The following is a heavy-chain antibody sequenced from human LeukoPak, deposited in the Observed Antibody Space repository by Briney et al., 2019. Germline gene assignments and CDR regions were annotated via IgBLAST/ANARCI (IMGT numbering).Heavy chain of an antibody. D-gene: IGHD6-19*01. J-gene: IGHJ4*02. CDR2: TYYRAKWYN. V-gene: IGHV6-1*01. Sequence: SQTLSLTCAISGDSVFSNSAAWNWIRHSPWKGLEWLGSTYYRAKWYNDYAGFVKRRINIYPDTSKHQVSLLLNSETPEYTAVYYCAKSRSGWYDYWGQGGLVT. CDR3: AKSRSGWYDY. CDR1: GDSVFSNSAA.